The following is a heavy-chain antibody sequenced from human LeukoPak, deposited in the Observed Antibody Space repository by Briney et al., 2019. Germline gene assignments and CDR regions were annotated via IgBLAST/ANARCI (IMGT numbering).Heavy chain of an antibody. CDR3: TRLRAANTESYLYYYHGMDV. J-gene: IGHJ6*02. Sequence: GGSLRLSCAASGFXFSGSAIHWVRQASGKGLEWVGRIRSKADNYATTYAASVKGRFTISRDDSKNTAYLQINSLKTEDTAVYYCTRLRAANTESYLYYYHGMDVWGQGTTVTVSS. V-gene: IGHV3-73*01. CDR1: GFXFSGSA. CDR2: IRSKADNYAT. D-gene: IGHD1-26*01.